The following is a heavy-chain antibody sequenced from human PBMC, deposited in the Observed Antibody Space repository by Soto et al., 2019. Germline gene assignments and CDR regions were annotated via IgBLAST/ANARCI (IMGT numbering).Heavy chain of an antibody. D-gene: IGHD1-1*01. CDR1: GYDFTTYG. V-gene: IGHV1-18*01. CDR2: ISAHNGNT. Sequence: QVHLVQSGAEVKKPGASVKVSCKGSGYDFTTYGITWVRQAPGQGLEWMAWISAHNGNTDYAQKLQGRVTVTRDTSTSIEYMELRSLRSDDTAVYYCARGRYGDYWGQGALVTVSS. CDR3: ARGRYGDY. J-gene: IGHJ4*02.